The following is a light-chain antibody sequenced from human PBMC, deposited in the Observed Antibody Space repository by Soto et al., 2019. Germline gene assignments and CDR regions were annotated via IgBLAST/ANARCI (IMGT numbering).Light chain of an antibody. CDR3: QQYNNWPLT. V-gene: IGKV3-15*01. J-gene: IGKJ4*01. Sequence: EVVMTQSPATLSVSLGDRATLSCRASQSVSSNLAWYQQKPGQGPRLLIYGASTRATGIPARFSGSGSGTDFTLIISSLQSEDFAVYSCQQYNNWPLTFGGGTKVEIK. CDR2: GAS. CDR1: QSVSSN.